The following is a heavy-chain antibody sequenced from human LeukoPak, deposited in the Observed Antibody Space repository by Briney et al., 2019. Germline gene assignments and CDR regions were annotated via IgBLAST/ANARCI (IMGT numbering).Heavy chain of an antibody. CDR1: GFTFSSYA. CDR3: AKFKEVRLGAPSRGPPGAFDI. V-gene: IGHV3-23*01. D-gene: IGHD1-26*01. J-gene: IGHJ3*02. Sequence: PGESLTLSCAASGFTFSSYAMSWVRQAPGKGLEWVSAISGSGGSTYYADSVKGRFTISRDNSKNTLYLQMNSLRAEDTAVYYCAKFKEVRLGAPSRGPPGAFDIWGQGTMVTVSS. CDR2: ISGSGGST.